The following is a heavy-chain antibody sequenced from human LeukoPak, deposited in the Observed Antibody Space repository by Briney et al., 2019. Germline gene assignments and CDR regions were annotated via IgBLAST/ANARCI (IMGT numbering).Heavy chain of an antibody. CDR3: ASYARSAVPGKFVSAPYALDF. CDR2: VYHSGST. J-gene: IGHJ3*01. V-gene: IGHV4-59*01. D-gene: IGHD6-19*01. CDR1: GGYINTYY. Sequence: PSETLSLTCTVSGGYINTYYWSWIRQTPGKGLEWIGYVYHSGSTNYNPSFKSRVTMSIDTSKNQFSLKLSSVTAADTAVYYCASYARSAVPGKFVSAPYALDFWGPGTMVTVSS.